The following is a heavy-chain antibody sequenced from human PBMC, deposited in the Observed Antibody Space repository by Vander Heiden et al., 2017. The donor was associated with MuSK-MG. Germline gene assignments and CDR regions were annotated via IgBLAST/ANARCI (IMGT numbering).Heavy chain of an antibody. V-gene: IGHV4-34*01. J-gene: IGHJ4*02. Sequence: QVQLQQWGAGLLKPSETLSLTCAVYGGSFSGYYWSWIRQPPGKGLEWIGEINHSGSTNYNPSLKSRVTISVDTSKNQFSLKLSSVTAADTAVYYCARDRGYCSGGSCYSQDIDYWGQGTLVTVSS. CDR3: ARDRGYCSGGSCYSQDIDY. D-gene: IGHD2-15*01. CDR1: GGSFSGYY. CDR2: INHSGST.